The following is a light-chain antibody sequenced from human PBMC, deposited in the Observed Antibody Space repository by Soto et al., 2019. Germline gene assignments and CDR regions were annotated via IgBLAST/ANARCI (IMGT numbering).Light chain of an antibody. Sequence: QSALTQPASVSGSPGQSITISCTGSSGDVGNYDLVSWYQQIPGKAPQLMIFEVSRRPSGVSDRFSGSKSGNMASLTISGLQAEDEADYYCSSYTSSSTWVFGGGTKLTVL. CDR2: EVS. CDR3: SSYTSSSTWV. CDR1: SGDVGNYDL. V-gene: IGLV2-14*02. J-gene: IGLJ3*02.